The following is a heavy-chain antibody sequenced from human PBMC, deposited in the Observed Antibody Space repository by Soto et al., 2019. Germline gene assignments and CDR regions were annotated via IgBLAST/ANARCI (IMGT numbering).Heavy chain of an antibody. V-gene: IGHV4-59*08. D-gene: IGHD3-10*01. J-gene: IGHJ5*02. CDR1: GGSISSYY. CDR3: ARRGEVELYNWFDP. Sequence: SETLSLTCTVSGGSISSYYWSWIRQPPGKGLEWIGYIYYSGSTNYNPSLKSRVTISVDTSKNQFSLKLSSVTAADTAVYYCARRGEVELYNWFDPWGQGTLVTVSS. CDR2: IYYSGST.